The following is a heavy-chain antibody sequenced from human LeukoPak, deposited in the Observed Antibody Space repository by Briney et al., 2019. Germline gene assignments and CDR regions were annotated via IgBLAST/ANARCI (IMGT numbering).Heavy chain of an antibody. CDR3: ARDVGAVARNYYYYYGMDV. CDR2: IYYSGST. Sequence: SETLSLTCTVSGGSISSYYWSWFRQPPGKGLKGMGYIYYSGSTNYNPSLKSRVTISVDTSKNQFSLKLSSVTAADTAVYYCARDVGAVARNYYYYYGMDVWGQGTTVTVSS. CDR1: GGSISSYY. V-gene: IGHV4-59*01. J-gene: IGHJ6*02. D-gene: IGHD6-19*01.